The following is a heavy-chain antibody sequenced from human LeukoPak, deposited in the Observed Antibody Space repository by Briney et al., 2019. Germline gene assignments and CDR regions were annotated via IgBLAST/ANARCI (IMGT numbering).Heavy chain of an antibody. CDR2: VNHSGST. J-gene: IGHJ4*02. V-gene: IGHV4-34*01. CDR3: AKYRYGYRGMDS. Sequence: SETLSLTCRVYGGSFSGYFWIWFRQPPGKGLEWIGEVNHSGSTNYKSSLRRRAIISMDTSKNQFSLKLTSVTAADTAIYFCAKYRYGYRGMDSWGQGTQVTVSS. CDR1: GGSFSGYF. D-gene: IGHD5-18*01.